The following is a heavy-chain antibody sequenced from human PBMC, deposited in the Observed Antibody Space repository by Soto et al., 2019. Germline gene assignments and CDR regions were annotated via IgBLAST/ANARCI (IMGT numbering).Heavy chain of an antibody. CDR2: IYRSGTT. CDR1: GGSISGYY. CDR3: ARTHSGSYYSVFNY. Sequence: SETLSLTCAVSGGSISGYYWTWIRQSPGKGLEWIASIYRSGTTSYNPSLKSRVTISVDPSKNQFSLMLTAVTAADTAVYYCARTHSGSYYSVFNYWGRGSLVTVSS. J-gene: IGHJ4*02. V-gene: IGHV4-38-2*01. D-gene: IGHD1-26*01.